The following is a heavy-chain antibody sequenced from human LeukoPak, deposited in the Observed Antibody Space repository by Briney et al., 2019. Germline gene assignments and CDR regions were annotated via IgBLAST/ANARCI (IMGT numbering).Heavy chain of an antibody. Sequence: ASVKASCKASGGTFSSYAISWVRQAPGQGLEWMGGIIPIFGTANYAQKFQGRVTITADESTSTAYMELSSLRSEDTAVYYCAREGIAVAGTEFDYWGQGTLVPSPQ. V-gene: IGHV1-69*13. CDR1: GGTFSSYA. CDR2: IIPIFGTA. J-gene: IGHJ4*02. D-gene: IGHD6-19*01. CDR3: AREGIAVAGTEFDY.